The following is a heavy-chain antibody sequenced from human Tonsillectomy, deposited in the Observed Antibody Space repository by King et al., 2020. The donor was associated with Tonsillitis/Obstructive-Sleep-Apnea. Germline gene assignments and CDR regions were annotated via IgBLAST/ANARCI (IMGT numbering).Heavy chain of an antibody. D-gene: IGHD1-14*01. J-gene: IGHJ6*03. Sequence: VQLQESGPGLVKPSETLSLTCTVSGGSIINYYWSWVRQSPGKGLEWIGYISNSGATNYNPTLKRRFSISVDTSNNQFSLNPSAVTAADTAMYYLGRRKRGSFYYMDVWGKGTTVTVSS. V-gene: IGHV4-59*01. CDR3: GRRKRGSFYYMDV. CDR2: ISNSGAT. CDR1: GGSIINYY.